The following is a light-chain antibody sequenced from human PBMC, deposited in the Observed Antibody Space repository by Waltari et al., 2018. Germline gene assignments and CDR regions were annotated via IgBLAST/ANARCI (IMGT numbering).Light chain of an antibody. J-gene: IGKJ2*01. Sequence: DIVMTQSPLSLPVTPGEPASISCRSSQSLPNSNGYNYLDWYLQKPGQSPHLLIYLGSNRASGVPDRFNGSGSGTDFTLKISRVEAEDVGVYYCMQALQTPYTFGQGTKLEIK. V-gene: IGKV2-28*01. CDR1: QSLPNSNGYNY. CDR3: MQALQTPYT. CDR2: LGS.